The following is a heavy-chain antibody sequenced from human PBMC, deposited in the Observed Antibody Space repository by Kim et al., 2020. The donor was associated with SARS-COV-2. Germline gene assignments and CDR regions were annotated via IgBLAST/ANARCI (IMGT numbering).Heavy chain of an antibody. CDR3: ANGWNSFDY. D-gene: IGHD2-15*01. V-gene: IGHV3-30*02. CDR2: GSSQ. J-gene: IGHJ4*02. Sequence: GSSQFYADSVMGRFTISRDNSKNTLYLQMNSLRAEDTAVYYCANGWNSFDYWGQGTLVTVSS.